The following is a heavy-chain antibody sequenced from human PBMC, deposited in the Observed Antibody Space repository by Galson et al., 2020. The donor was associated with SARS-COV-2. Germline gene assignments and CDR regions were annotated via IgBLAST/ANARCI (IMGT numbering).Heavy chain of an antibody. CDR1: EYSFTSYW. V-gene: IGHV5-10-1*01. D-gene: IGHD3-10*01. CDR2: ISPSDSFT. Sequence: GESLKISCKGSEYSFTSYWISWVRQMPGKGLEWIGRISPSDSFTNYSPSFQGHVTMSADKSINTVYLQWSSLKASDTAMYYCARQYYYGPGSNPLDYWGQGTLITVSS. CDR3: ARQYYYGPGSNPLDY. J-gene: IGHJ4*02.